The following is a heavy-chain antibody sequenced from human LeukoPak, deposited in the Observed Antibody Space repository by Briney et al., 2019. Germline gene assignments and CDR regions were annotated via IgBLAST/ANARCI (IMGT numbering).Heavy chain of an antibody. CDR1: GGSISGYY. CDR3: ANHHDYSNFQGAYYLDY. D-gene: IGHD4-11*01. Sequence: SETLSLTCTVSGGSISGYYWSWIRQPPGKGLEWIGNIYYSGSTNYNPSLKSRVTISVDTSKNQFSLKLSSVTAADTAVYYCANHHDYSNFQGAYYLDYWGQGTLVTVSS. J-gene: IGHJ4*02. CDR2: IYYSGST. V-gene: IGHV4-59*08.